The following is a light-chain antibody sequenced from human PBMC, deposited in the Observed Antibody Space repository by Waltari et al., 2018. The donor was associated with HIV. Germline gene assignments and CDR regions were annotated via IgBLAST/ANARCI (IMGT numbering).Light chain of an antibody. J-gene: IGLJ3*02. V-gene: IGLV1-47*01. Sequence: QSVLTQPPSASGTPGQRVTISCSGRRSNIGTNAVYWYQQLPGTAPKLLIYRNNQRPSGVPDRFSGSKSGTSASLAISGLRSEDEADYYCAAWDDSLSGWVFGGGTKLTVL. CDR3: AAWDDSLSGWV. CDR2: RNN. CDR1: RSNIGTNA.